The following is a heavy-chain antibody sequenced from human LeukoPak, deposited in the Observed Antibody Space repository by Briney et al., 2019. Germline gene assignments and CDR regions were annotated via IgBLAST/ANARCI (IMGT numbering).Heavy chain of an antibody. J-gene: IGHJ4*02. CDR3: ARVCGNGYSYGFISDPMNYLDY. CDR1: GGSISSGGYY. V-gene: IGHV4-31*03. CDR2: IYYSGST. Sequence: PSETLSLTCTVSGGSISSGGYYWSWIRQHPGKGLEWIGYIYYSGSTYYNSSLKSRVTISVDTSKNQFSLKLSSVTAADTAVYYCARVCGNGYSYGFISDPMNYLDYWGQGTLVTVSS. D-gene: IGHD5-18*01.